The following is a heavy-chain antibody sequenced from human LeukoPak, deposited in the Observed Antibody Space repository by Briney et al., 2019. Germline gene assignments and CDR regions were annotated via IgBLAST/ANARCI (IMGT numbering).Heavy chain of an antibody. D-gene: IGHD1-26*01. Sequence: SETLSLTCTVSGGSISSGGYYWSWIRQPPGKGLEWIGYIYHSGSTYYNPSLKSRVTISVDRSKNQFSLKLSSVTAADTAVYYCARLRGSPAVYYYYMDVWGKGTTVTVSS. V-gene: IGHV4-30-2*01. CDR1: GGSISSGGYY. CDR3: ARLRGSPAVYYYYMDV. CDR2: IYHSGST. J-gene: IGHJ6*03.